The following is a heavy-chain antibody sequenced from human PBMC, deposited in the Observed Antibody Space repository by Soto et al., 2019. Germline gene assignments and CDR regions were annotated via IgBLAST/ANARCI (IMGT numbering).Heavy chain of an antibody. J-gene: IGHJ4*02. D-gene: IGHD3-9*01. CDR1: GYIFNNFG. CDR3: ARDIDFDRDY. Sequence: QVQLVQSGAEVQKPGASVKVSCKTSGYIFNNFGITWVRQAPGLGLEWLGWIYSKAGTINFAQKFQGRVTMTTDTSTSTAYRELRSLTFDDSAVYFCARDIDFDRDYGGQGTLVTVS. V-gene: IGHV1-18*01. CDR2: IYSKAGTI.